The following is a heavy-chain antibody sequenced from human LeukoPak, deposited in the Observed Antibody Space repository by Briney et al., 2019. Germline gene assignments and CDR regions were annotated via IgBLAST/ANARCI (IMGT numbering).Heavy chain of an antibody. CDR3: ARAIYSGSYSSGMDV. V-gene: IGHV3-64*01. Sequence: GGSLRLSCAASGFTFSSYAMHWVRQAPGKGLEYVSAISSNGGSTYYANSVKGGFTISRDNSKNTLYLQMGSLRAEDMAVYYCARAIYSGSYSSGMDVWGQGTTVTVSS. CDR2: ISSNGGST. D-gene: IGHD1-26*01. J-gene: IGHJ6*02. CDR1: GFTFSSYA.